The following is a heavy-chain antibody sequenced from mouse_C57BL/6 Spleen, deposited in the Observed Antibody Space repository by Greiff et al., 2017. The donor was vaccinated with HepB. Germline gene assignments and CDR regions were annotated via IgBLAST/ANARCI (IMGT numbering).Heavy chain of an antibody. D-gene: IGHD6-1*01. Sequence: EVKVEESGPGLVKPSQSLSLTCSVTGYSITSGYYWNWIRQFPGNKLEWMGYISYDGSNNYNPSLKNRISITRDTSKNQFFLKLNSVTTEDTATYYCARGHGNQFAYWGQGTLVTVSA. CDR3: ARGHGNQFAY. V-gene: IGHV3-6*01. J-gene: IGHJ3*01. CDR2: ISYDGSN. CDR1: GYSITSGYY.